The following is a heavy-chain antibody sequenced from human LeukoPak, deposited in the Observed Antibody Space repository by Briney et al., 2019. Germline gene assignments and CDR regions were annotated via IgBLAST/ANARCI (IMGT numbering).Heavy chain of an antibody. V-gene: IGHV3-30*02. Sequence: PGGSLRLSCAASGFTFSSYGMHWVRQAPGKGLEWVAFIRYDGSNKYYADSVKGRLTISRDNSKNTLYLQMNSLRAEDTAVYYCAKDRRRSIAAAGVYYYYYMDVWGKGATVTISS. D-gene: IGHD6-13*01. CDR2: IRYDGSNK. J-gene: IGHJ6*03. CDR1: GFTFSSYG. CDR3: AKDRRRSIAAAGVYYYYYMDV.